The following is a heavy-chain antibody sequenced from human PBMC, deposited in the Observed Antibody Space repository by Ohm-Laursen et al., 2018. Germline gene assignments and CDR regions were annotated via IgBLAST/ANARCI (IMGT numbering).Heavy chain of an antibody. Sequence: SLRLSCAASGFTVNNDYMSWVGQAPGKGLEWVSVIHSGGNTYYVDSVKGRFTISRDNSKNTLYLQMNSLRDEDTAVYYCATAGPYSGDDYWGQGTLVNVSS. D-gene: IGHD6-25*01. V-gene: IGHV3-53*01. CDR1: GFTVNNDY. CDR3: ATAGPYSGDDY. J-gene: IGHJ4*02. CDR2: IHSGGNT.